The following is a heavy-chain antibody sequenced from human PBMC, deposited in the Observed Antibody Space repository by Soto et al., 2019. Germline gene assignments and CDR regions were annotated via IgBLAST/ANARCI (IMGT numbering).Heavy chain of an antibody. V-gene: IGHV1-69*10. CDR3: ARERGSAGPGSGSTFDY. Sequence: ASVKVSCKASGGTFSSYAISWVRQAPGQGLEWMGGIIPILGIANYAQKFQGRVTITADKSTSTAYMELSSLRSEDTAVYYCARERGSAGPGSGSTFDYWGQGTLVTVSS. D-gene: IGHD3-10*01. CDR2: IIPILGIA. CDR1: GGTFSSYA. J-gene: IGHJ4*02.